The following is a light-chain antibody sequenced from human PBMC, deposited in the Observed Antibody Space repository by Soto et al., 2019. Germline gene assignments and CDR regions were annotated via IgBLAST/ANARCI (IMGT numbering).Light chain of an antibody. CDR1: QSVSSSY. Sequence: EIVLTQSPGTLSLSPGERATLSCRASQSVSSSYLAWYQQKPGQAPRLLIYGASNRATGIPDRFSGSGSGTDFTLTISRLEPEDCAVYYCQQYGSSPYTFGHGTKLESK. CDR3: QQYGSSPYT. V-gene: IGKV3-20*01. J-gene: IGKJ2*01. CDR2: GAS.